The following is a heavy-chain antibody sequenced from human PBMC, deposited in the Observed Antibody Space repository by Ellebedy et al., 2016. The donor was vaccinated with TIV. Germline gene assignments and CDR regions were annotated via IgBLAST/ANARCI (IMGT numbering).Heavy chain of an antibody. CDR3: ARGRRDIVVVPAALDY. V-gene: IGHV3-66*01. CDR2: IYSGGST. D-gene: IGHD2-2*01. CDR1: GFTVSSNY. J-gene: IGHJ4*02. Sequence: PGGSLRLSCAASGFTVSSNYMSWVRQAPGKGLEWVSVIYSGGSTYYADSVKGRFTISRDNSKNTLYLQMNSLRAEDTAVYYCARGRRDIVVVPAALDYWGQGTLVTVSS.